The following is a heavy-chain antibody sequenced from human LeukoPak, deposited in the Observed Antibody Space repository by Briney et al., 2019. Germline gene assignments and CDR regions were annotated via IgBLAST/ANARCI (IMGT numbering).Heavy chain of an antibody. J-gene: IGHJ4*02. CDR2: ISWNSGSI. V-gene: IGHV3-9*01. D-gene: IGHD5-18*01. CDR3: ARGGGGYSYGPRPYYFDY. Sequence: PGGSLRLSCAASGFTFDDYAMHWVRQAPGKGLEWVSGISWNSGSIGYADSVKGRFTISRDNAKNSLYLQMNSLRAEDTAVYYCARGGGGYSYGPRPYYFDYWGQGTLVTVSS. CDR1: GFTFDDYA.